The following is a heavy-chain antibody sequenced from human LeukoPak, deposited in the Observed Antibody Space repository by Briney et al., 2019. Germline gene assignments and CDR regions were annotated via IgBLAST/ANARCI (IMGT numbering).Heavy chain of an antibody. CDR1: GGSISSGVYY. Sequence: SSETLSLTCTVSGGSISSGVYYWSWIRQHPGKGLEWIGYIYYSGSTYSNPSLKSRLTMSVDISKNQFSLKLSSVTPADTAVYYCARGVKGLRGAFDIWGQGTMVTVSS. CDR2: IYYSGST. V-gene: IGHV4-31*03. D-gene: IGHD3-10*01. J-gene: IGHJ3*02. CDR3: ARGVKGLRGAFDI.